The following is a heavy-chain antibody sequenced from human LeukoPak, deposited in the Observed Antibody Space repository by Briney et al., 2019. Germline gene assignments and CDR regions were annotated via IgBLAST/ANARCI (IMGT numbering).Heavy chain of an antibody. Sequence: SVKVSCKASGYTFTSYGISWVRQAPGQGLEWMGGIIPIFGTANYAQKFQGRVTITADESTSTAYMELSSLRSEDTAVYYCAREDIVVVPAAIKGAFDIWGQGTMVTVSS. CDR3: AREDIVVVPAAIKGAFDI. CDR1: GYTFTSYG. J-gene: IGHJ3*02. D-gene: IGHD2-2*02. CDR2: IIPIFGTA. V-gene: IGHV1-69*13.